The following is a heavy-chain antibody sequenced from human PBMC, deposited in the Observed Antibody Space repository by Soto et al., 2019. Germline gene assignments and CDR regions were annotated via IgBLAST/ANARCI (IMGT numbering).Heavy chain of an antibody. CDR1: GFTFSNAW. CDR3: TFTQIGWNYDDAFDI. Sequence: GGSLRLSCAASGFTFSNAWMSWVRQAPGKGLEWVGRIKSKTDGGTTDYAAHVKGRFTISRDDSKNTLYLQMNSLKTDDTVVYYCTFTQIGWNYDDAFDIWGQGTMVTVSS. J-gene: IGHJ3*02. D-gene: IGHD1-7*01. V-gene: IGHV3-15*01. CDR2: IKSKTDGGTT.